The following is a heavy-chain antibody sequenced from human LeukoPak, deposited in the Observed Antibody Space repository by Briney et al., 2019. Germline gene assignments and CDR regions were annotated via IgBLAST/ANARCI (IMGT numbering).Heavy chain of an antibody. CDR1: GFTFSSYS. CDR3: AKDRSWAATTTRLYSFDY. V-gene: IGHV3-23*01. D-gene: IGHD1-26*01. Sequence: GGSLRLSCAASGFTFSSYSMNWVRQAPGKGLEWVSGISGSGGSTYYADPVKGRFTISRDNSKNTLYLQMSSLRAEDTAVYYCAKDRSWAATTTRLYSFDYWGQGTLVTVSS. J-gene: IGHJ4*02. CDR2: ISGSGGST.